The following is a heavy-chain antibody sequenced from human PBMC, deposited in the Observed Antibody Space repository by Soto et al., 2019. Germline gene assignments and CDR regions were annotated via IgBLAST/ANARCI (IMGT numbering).Heavy chain of an antibody. V-gene: IGHV1-18*01. CDR3: ARDSPEDGDYYYYYYMDV. CDR2: ISAYNGNT. J-gene: IGHJ6*03. Sequence: ASVKVSCKASGYTFTSYGISWVRQAPGQGLEWMGWISAYNGNTNYAQKLQGRVTMTTDTSTSTAYMELRSLRSDDTAVYYCARDSPEDGDYYYYYYMDVWGKGTTVTVSS. D-gene: IGHD4-17*01. CDR1: GYTFTSYG.